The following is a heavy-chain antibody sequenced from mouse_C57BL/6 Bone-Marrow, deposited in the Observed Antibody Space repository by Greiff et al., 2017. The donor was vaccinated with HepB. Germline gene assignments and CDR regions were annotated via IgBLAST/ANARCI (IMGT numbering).Heavy chain of an antibody. D-gene: IGHD1-1*01. CDR3: TYYYGSSYEFAY. CDR1: GFTFSDAW. J-gene: IGHJ3*01. V-gene: IGHV6-6*01. Sequence: EVMLVESGGGLVQPGGSMKLSCAASGFTFSDAWMDWVRQSPEKGLEWVAEIRNKANNHATYYAESVKGRFTISRDDSKSSVYLQMNSLRAEDTGIYYCTYYYGSSYEFAYWGQGTLVTVSA. CDR2: IRNKANNHAT.